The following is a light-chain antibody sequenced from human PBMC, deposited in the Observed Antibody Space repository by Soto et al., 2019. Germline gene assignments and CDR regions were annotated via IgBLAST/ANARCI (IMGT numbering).Light chain of an antibody. CDR3: QQYVSSPWT. Sequence: EIVMTQSPDTLSVSPGERASLSCRASQSISSNLAWYQQKPGQAPSLLIYAASSRAAGIPDRFSGSGSGTDFTLTISRLEPDDFAVYYCQQYVSSPWTFGQGTKVDIK. V-gene: IGKV3-20*01. CDR2: AAS. J-gene: IGKJ1*01. CDR1: QSISSN.